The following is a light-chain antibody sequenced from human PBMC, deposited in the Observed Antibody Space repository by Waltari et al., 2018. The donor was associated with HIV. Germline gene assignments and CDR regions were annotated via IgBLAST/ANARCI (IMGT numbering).Light chain of an antibody. J-gene: IGKJ4*01. Sequence: DIQMTQSPSSLSASVGDRVTITCRASQDISNYLNWFQQRPGKAPNLLIFDASNLLTGVSSRFSGRGSGRDFSLTITNLQPDDSATYFCQQYDNFPLTFGGGTKVQIK. CDR2: DAS. V-gene: IGKV1-33*01. CDR3: QQYDNFPLT. CDR1: QDISNY.